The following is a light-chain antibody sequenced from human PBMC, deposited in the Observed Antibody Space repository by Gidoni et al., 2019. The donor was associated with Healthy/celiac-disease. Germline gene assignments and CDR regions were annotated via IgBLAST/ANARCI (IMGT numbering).Light chain of an antibody. CDR2: GAS. Sequence: EIVMTQSPATLSVSPGESATLSCRASQSVSSNLAWYQQKPGQAPRLLIYGASTRATGIPARFSGSGSGTEFTLTISSLQSEDFAVYYCQQYNNWRTFXQXTKVEIK. CDR3: QQYNNWRT. J-gene: IGKJ1*01. CDR1: QSVSSN. V-gene: IGKV3-15*01.